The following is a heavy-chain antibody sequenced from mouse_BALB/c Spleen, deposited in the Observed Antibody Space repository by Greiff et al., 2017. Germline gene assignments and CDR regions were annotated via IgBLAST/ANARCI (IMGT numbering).Heavy chain of an antibody. CDR3: TRNLYYYGSRHQSPFAY. CDR2: IYPGSGST. V-gene: IGHV1S22*01. D-gene: IGHD1-1*01. J-gene: IGHJ3*01. CDR1: GYTFTSYW. Sequence: LQQPGSELVRPGASVKLSCKASGYTFTSYWMHWVKQRPGQGLEWIGNIYPGSGSTNYDEKFKSKATLTVDTSSSTAYMQLSSLTSEDSAVYYCTRNLYYYGSRHQSPFAYWGQGTLVTVSA.